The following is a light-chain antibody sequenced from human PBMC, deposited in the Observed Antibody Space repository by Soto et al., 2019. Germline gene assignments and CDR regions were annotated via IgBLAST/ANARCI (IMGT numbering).Light chain of an antibody. J-gene: IGLJ1*01. CDR3: ISYAGAGTFV. CDR1: SSDIGAYDH. Sequence: SVLTQPASVSGSPGQSITISCSGTSSDIGAYDHVAWFQQFPGKTPKLVIYSVSNRPSGVSYRFSGSKSGNTASLTISGLQADDEADYYCISYAGAGTFVFGTGTKVTV. V-gene: IGLV2-14*01. CDR2: SVS.